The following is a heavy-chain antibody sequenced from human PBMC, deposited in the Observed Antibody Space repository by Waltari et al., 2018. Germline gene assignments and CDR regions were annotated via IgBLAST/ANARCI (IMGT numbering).Heavy chain of an antibody. J-gene: IGHJ4*02. D-gene: IGHD6-19*01. CDR1: GLTFSNYW. Sequence: EVQLVESGGGLVQPGGSLRLSCAASGLTFSNYWMHWVRQAPGKGLVSVSQISTDGSITNYADSVKGRFTISRDNAENTLSLQMHSLRAEDTAVYYCVKYSSSFLGDCWGQGTLVTVSS. CDR3: VKYSSSFLGDC. V-gene: IGHV3-74*01. CDR2: ISTDGSIT.